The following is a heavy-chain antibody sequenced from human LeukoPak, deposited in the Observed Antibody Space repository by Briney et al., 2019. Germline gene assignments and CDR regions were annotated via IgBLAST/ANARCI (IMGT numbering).Heavy chain of an antibody. CDR2: IGRTT. D-gene: IGHD2-8*02. V-gene: IGHV3-23*01. CDR3: AKRGLYGTVPFYGMDV. J-gene: IGHJ6*02. Sequence: GGSLRLSCTASGFTFSSFSMSWVRQAPGKGLEYVSGIGRTTYYAESVKGRFTISRDNSKNTLFLQMNSLRAEDTAVYYCAKRGLYGTVPFYGMDVWGQGTTVTVSS. CDR1: GFTFSSFS.